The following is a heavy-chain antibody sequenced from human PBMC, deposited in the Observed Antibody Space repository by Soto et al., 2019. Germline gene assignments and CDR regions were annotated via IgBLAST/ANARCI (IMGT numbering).Heavy chain of an antibody. CDR3: TRVAQGKCSGSRCYRWLDP. CDR1: PCPRTKTNW. V-gene: IGHV4-4*02. D-gene: IGHD2-2*01. J-gene: IGHJ5*02. Sequence: PSQTLSLTGAACPCPRTKTNWLMLVRHPPGKRLEWIGQAFHSGSTNYNPSLKSRVTISVDKSKNPFSLNLNSVTPAETAVYYCTRVAQGKCSGSRCYRWLDPWRKRPMVTVSS. CDR2: AFHSGST.